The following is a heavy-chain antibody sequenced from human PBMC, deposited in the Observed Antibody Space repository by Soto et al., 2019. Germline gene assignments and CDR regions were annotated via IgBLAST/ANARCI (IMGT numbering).Heavy chain of an antibody. CDR2: INSDGSST. Sequence: GGSLRLSCAASGFTFSSYWMHWVRQAPGKGLVWVSRINSDGSSTSYADSVKGRFTISRDNAKNTLYLQMNSLRAEDTAGYYCASCPSGYDYRGHYYYYYYMDVWGKGTTVTVSS. J-gene: IGHJ6*03. CDR1: GFTFSSYW. V-gene: IGHV3-74*01. CDR3: ASCPSGYDYRGHYYYYYYMDV. D-gene: IGHD5-12*01.